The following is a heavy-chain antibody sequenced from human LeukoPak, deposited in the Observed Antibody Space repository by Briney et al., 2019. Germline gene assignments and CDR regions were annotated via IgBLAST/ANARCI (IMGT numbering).Heavy chain of an antibody. CDR3: ARSYSGYAIGGFYL. Sequence: SETLSLTCTVSGDSISSSRHSWGWIRQPPGKGLEWIGSIYYRGSTHYNPSLMSRVTISVDTSKNQFSLKLSSVTAADTAVYYCARSYSGYAIGGFYLWGQGTMVTVSS. CDR1: GDSISSSRHS. J-gene: IGHJ3*01. CDR2: IYYRGST. D-gene: IGHD5-12*01. V-gene: IGHV4-39*01.